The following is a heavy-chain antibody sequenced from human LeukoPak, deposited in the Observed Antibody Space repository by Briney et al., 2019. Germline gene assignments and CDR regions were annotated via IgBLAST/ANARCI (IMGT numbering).Heavy chain of an antibody. CDR3: TRANSATIPGVDP. CDR2: IHSGGST. Sequence: GGSLRLSCAASGFTVSSNYMSWVRRAPGKGLEWVSFIHSGGSTNYADSVMGRLSISRDNSKNTLYLQMNSLRAEYTGVYYCTRANSATIPGVDPWGQGTLVTVSS. D-gene: IGHD1-26*01. J-gene: IGHJ5*02. CDR1: GFTVSSNY. V-gene: IGHV3-53*01.